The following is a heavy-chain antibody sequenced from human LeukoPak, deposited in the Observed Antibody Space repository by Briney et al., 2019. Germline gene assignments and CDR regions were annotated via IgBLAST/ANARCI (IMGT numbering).Heavy chain of an antibody. Sequence: GGYLRLSCAASGFTFSSYGMHWVRRAPGKGLEWVAFIRYDGSNKYYADSVKGRFTISRDNSKNTLYLQMNSLRAEDTAVYYCAKWGFSSTSYRDYWGQGTLVTVSS. D-gene: IGHD2-2*01. V-gene: IGHV3-30*02. J-gene: IGHJ4*02. CDR2: IRYDGSNK. CDR3: AKWGFSSTSYRDY. CDR1: GFTFSSYG.